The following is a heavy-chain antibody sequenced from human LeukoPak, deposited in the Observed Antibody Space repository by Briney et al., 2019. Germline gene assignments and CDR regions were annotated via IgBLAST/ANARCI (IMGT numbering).Heavy chain of an antibody. CDR3: ARGRSVKRILNY. D-gene: IGHD3-16*01. J-gene: IGHJ4*02. CDR1: GYTFTRYD. V-gene: IGHV1-8*01. Sequence: ASVKVSCKASGYTFTRYDINCVRQATGQRLEWMGWMNPNSGNTGYAQKFQGRVTMTRNTSISTAYMELSSLRSEATAAYYCARGRSVKRILNYWGQGTLVTVSS. CDR2: MNPNSGNT.